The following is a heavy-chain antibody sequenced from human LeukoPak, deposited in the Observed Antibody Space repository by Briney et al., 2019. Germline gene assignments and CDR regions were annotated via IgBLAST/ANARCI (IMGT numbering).Heavy chain of an antibody. D-gene: IGHD6-19*01. CDR2: INPSGST. J-gene: IGHJ4*02. CDR3: ARGQGQWLY. CDR1: GGSFSGYY. Sequence: PSETLSLTCAVYGGSFSGYYWSWIRQPPGKGLEWIGEINPSGSTNYNPSLKSRVTISVDTSKNQFSLKLSSVTAADTAVYYCARGQGQWLYWGQGTLVTVSS. V-gene: IGHV4-34*01.